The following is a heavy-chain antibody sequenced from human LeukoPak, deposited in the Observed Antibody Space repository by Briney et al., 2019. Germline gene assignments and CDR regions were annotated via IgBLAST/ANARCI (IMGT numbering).Heavy chain of an antibody. CDR3: ARGSFSYDYVWGSYRHNWFDP. CDR2: INHSGST. J-gene: IGHJ5*02. V-gene: IGHV4-34*01. Sequence: SETLSLTCAVYGGSFSGYYWSWIRQPPGKGLEWIGEINHSGSTNYNPSLKSRVTISVDTPKNQFSLKLSSVTAADTAVYYCARGSFSYDYVWGSYRHNWFDPWGQGTLVTVSS. D-gene: IGHD3-16*02. CDR1: GGSFSGYY.